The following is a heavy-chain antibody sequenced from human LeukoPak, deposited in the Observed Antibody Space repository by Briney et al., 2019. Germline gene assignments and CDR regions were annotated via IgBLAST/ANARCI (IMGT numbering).Heavy chain of an antibody. D-gene: IGHD6-19*01. CDR3: AAGYSSGWYGPQ. V-gene: IGHV1-69*13. CDR1: GGTFSSYA. CDR2: IIPIFGTA. J-gene: IGHJ4*02. Sequence: GASVKVSCKASGGTFSSYAISWVRQASGQGLEWMGGIIPIFGTANYAQKFQGRVTITADESTSTAYMELSSLRSEDTAVYYCAAGYSSGWYGPQWGQGTLVTVSS.